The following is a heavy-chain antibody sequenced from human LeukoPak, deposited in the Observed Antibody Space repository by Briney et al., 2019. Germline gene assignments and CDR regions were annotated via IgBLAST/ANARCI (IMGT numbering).Heavy chain of an antibody. D-gene: IGHD5-12*01. CDR2: IRYDGNRN. CDR1: GFTFRTYG. J-gene: IGHJ6*03. Sequence: GGSLRLSCVASGFTFRTYGMHWVRQAPGKGLEWVAFIRYDGNRNYYADSVKGRFTISRDNSKNTLFLQMNDLRAEDTAVYYCAKIGVATIRYYYYYMDVWGKGTTVSVSS. V-gene: IGHV3-30*02. CDR3: AKIGVATIRYYYYYMDV.